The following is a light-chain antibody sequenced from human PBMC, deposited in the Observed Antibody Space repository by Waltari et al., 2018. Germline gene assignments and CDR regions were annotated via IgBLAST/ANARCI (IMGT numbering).Light chain of an antibody. CDR2: DAS. V-gene: IGKV3-20*01. CDR1: QTVSKNY. Sequence: EIVLTQSPGTLSLSPGERATLSCRASQTVSKNYLAWYQQKPGQAPRLLIDDASNRDPGLPDRFSGSGSGTDFTLTISRLEPEDFAVYYCQQCAISPLTFGGGTKVEI. CDR3: QQCAISPLT. J-gene: IGKJ4*01.